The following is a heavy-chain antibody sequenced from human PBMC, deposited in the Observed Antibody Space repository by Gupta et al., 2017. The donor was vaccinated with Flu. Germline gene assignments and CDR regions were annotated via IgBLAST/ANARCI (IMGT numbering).Heavy chain of an antibody. CDR2: IYYSGST. Sequence: QVQLQESGPGLVKPSETLSLTCTVSGGSISSYYWSWIRQPPGKGLEWIGYIYYSGSTNYNPSLKSRVTISVDTSKNQFSLKLSSVTAADTAVYYCARVGRQLVPPAFDIWGQGTMVTVSS. D-gene: IGHD6-13*01. CDR1: GGSISSYY. J-gene: IGHJ3*02. V-gene: IGHV4-59*01. CDR3: ARVGRQLVPPAFDI.